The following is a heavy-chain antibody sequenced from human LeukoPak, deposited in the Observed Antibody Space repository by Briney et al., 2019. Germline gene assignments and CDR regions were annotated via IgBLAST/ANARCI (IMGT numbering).Heavy chain of an antibody. CDR1: GGSISSYY. V-gene: IGHV4-59*01. Sequence: SETLSLTCTVSGGSISSYYWSWIRQPPGKGLEWIGYIYYSGSTNYNPSLKSRVTTSVDTSKNQFSLKLSSVTPADTAVYYCAREGYYGSGSYYKTIDYWGQGTLVTVSS. D-gene: IGHD3-10*01. CDR2: IYYSGST. CDR3: AREGYYGSGSYYKTIDY. J-gene: IGHJ4*02.